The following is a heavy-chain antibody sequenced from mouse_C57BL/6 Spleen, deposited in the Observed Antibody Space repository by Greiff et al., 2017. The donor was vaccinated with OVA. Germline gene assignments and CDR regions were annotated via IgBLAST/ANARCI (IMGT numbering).Heavy chain of an antibody. J-gene: IGHJ1*03. D-gene: IGHD2-4*01. V-gene: IGHV1-19*01. CDR1: GYTSTDYY. CDR2: INPYNGGT. Sequence: EVQLQQSGPVLVKPGASVKMSCKASGYTSTDYYMNWVKQSHGKSLEWIGVINPYNGGTSYNQKFKGKATLTVDKSSSTAYMELNSLTSEDSAVYYCARSSDSYWYFDVWGTGTTVTVSS. CDR3: ARSSDSYWYFDV.